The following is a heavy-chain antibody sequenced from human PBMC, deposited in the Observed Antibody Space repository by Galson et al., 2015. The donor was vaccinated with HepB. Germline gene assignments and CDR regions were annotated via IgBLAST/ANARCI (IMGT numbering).Heavy chain of an antibody. J-gene: IGHJ5*02. D-gene: IGHD6-13*01. V-gene: IGHV3-23*01. CDR2: ISGSGGST. CDR1: GFTFSSYA. CDR3: AKMIAAAGTLAWFDP. Sequence: SLRLSCAASGFTFSSYAMSWVRQAPGKGLEWVSAISGSGGSTYYADSVKGRFTISRDNSKSTLYLQMNSLRAEDTAVYYCAKMIAAAGTLAWFDPWGQGTLVTVSS.